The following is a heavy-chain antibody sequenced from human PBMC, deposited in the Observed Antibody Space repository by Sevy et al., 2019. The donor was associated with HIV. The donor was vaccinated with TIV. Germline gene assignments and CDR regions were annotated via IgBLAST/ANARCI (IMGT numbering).Heavy chain of an antibody. Sequence: GGSLRLSCAASGFTFSSYAMHWVRQAPGKGLEWVAVISYDGSNKYYADSVKGRFTISRDNSKNTLYLQMNSLGAEDTAVYYCARVCYYDSSGPYDAFDIWGQGTMVTVSS. CDR3: ARVCYYDSSGPYDAFDI. V-gene: IGHV3-30*04. CDR2: ISYDGSNK. J-gene: IGHJ3*02. CDR1: GFTFSSYA. D-gene: IGHD3-22*01.